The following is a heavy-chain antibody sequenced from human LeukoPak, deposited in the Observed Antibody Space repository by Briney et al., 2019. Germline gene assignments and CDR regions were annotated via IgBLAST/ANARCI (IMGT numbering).Heavy chain of an antibody. CDR3: ARSPLRYFDWLRTPSYYYYMDV. J-gene: IGHJ6*03. CDR1: GYTFTSYG. Sequence: ASVKVSCKASGYTFTSYGISWVRQAPGQGLEWMGWINPNSGGTNYAQKFQGRVTMTRDTSISTAYMELSRLRSDDTAVYYCARSPLRYFDWLRTPSYYYYMDVWGKGTTVTISS. CDR2: INPNSGGT. D-gene: IGHD3-9*01. V-gene: IGHV1-2*02.